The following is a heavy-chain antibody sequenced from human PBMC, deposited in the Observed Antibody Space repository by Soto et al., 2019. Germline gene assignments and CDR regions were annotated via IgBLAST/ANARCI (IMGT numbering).Heavy chain of an antibody. Sequence: GGSLRLSCAASGFTVSSNYMSWVRQAPGKGLEWVSVIYSGGSTYYADSVKGRFTISRDNSKNTLYLQMNSLRAEDTAVYYCASGYSGYDFFGYYYYYGMDVWGQGTTVTVSS. V-gene: IGHV3-53*01. CDR2: IYSGGST. D-gene: IGHD5-12*01. J-gene: IGHJ6*02. CDR1: GFTVSSNY. CDR3: ASGYSGYDFFGYYYYYGMDV.